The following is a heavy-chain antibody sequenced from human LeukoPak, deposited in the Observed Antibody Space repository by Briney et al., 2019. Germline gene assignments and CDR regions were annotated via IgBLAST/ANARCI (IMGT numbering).Heavy chain of an antibody. V-gene: IGHV1-24*01. CDR2: FDPEDGET. CDR3: ARGKDYVWGSSFDY. CDR1: GYTLTELS. D-gene: IGHD3-16*01. Sequence: ASVKVSCKVSGYTLTELSMHWVRQAPGKGLEWMGGFDPEDGETIYAQKFQGRVTMTEDTSTDTAYMELSSLRSEDTAVYYCARGKDYVWGSSFDYWGQGTLVTVSS. J-gene: IGHJ4*02.